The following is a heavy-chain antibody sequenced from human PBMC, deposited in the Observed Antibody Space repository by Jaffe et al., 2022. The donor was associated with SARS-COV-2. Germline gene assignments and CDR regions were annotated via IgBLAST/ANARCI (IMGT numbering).Heavy chain of an antibody. D-gene: IGHD3-22*01. Sequence: QVQLVESGGGVVQPGRSLRLSCAASGFTFSSYAMHWVRQAPGKGLEWVAVISYDGSNKYYADSVKGRFTISRDNSKNTLYLQMNSLRAEDTAVYYCAKVSRRYYDSSDAFDIWGQGTMVTVSS. CDR3: AKVSRRYYDSSDAFDI. V-gene: IGHV3-30*04. CDR2: ISYDGSNK. J-gene: IGHJ3*02. CDR1: GFTFSSYA.